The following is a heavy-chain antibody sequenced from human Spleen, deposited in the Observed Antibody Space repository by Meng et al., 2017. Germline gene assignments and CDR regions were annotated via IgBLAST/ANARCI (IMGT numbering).Heavy chain of an antibody. Sequence: EPPSLPVGSYGWSFSDYSWGCIPQPPGKGLEWIGEINHSGATNYNPSLKSRVTISVDTSKNQFSLKLNSVTAADTAIYYCARRRLYDFWSGSTPIDYWGQGTLVTVSS. V-gene: IGHV4-34*01. CDR3: ARRRLYDFWSGSTPIDY. CDR1: GWSFSDYS. D-gene: IGHD3-3*01. J-gene: IGHJ4*02. CDR2: INHSGAT.